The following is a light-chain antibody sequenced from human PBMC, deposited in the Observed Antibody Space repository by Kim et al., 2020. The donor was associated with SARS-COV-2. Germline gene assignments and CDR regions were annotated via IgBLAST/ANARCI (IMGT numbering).Light chain of an antibody. V-gene: IGKV3-20*01. CDR2: GTS. CDR1: QNIASSY. J-gene: IGKJ1*01. Sequence: EIVLTQSPGTLSLSPGERATLSCRATQNIASSYLAWYQQKPGQAPRLLIYGTSTRATGIPDRFSGSGSGTDFTLTISRLEPEDFAVYHCHHYAGSFWVFGQGTKVDIK. CDR3: HHYAGSFWV.